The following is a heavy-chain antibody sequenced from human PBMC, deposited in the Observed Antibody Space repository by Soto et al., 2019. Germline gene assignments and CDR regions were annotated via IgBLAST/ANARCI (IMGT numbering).Heavy chain of an antibody. CDR3: AKVYYSGLHGDYGMDV. D-gene: IGHD3-10*01. Sequence: GGSLRLSCAASGFTFSSYAMSWVRQAPGKGLEWVSAISGSGGSTYYADSVKGRFTISRDNSKNTLYLQMNSLRAEDTAVYYCAKVYYSGLHGDYGMDVWGQGTTVTVSS. J-gene: IGHJ6*02. V-gene: IGHV3-23*01. CDR2: ISGSGGST. CDR1: GFTFSSYA.